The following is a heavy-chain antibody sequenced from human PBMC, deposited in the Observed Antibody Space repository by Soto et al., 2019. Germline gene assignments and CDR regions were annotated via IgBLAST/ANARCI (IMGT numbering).Heavy chain of an antibody. CDR2: MNPNSGNT. CDR1: GYTFTSYD. CDR3: ARGRDQWLPLDNWFDP. Sequence: ASVKVSCKASGYTFTSYDINWVRQATGQGLEWMGWMNPNSGNTGYAQKFQGRVTMTRNTSISTAYMELSSLRSEDTAVYYCARGRDQWLPLDNWFDPWGQGTLVTVSS. V-gene: IGHV1-8*01. D-gene: IGHD6-19*01. J-gene: IGHJ5*02.